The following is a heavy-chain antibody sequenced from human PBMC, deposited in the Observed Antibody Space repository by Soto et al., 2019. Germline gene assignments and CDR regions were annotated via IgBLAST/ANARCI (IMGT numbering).Heavy chain of an antibody. J-gene: IGHJ6*02. CDR1: GYTFTSYA. V-gene: IGHV1-3*01. D-gene: IGHD3-3*01. CDR2: INAGNGNT. CDR3: ARDLVNYDFWSGSNYYYYGMDV. Sequence: ASVKVSCKASGYTFTSYAMHWVRQAPGQRLEWMGWINAGNGNTKYSQKFQGRVTITRDTSASTAYMELSSLRSEDTAVYYCARDLVNYDFWSGSNYYYYGMDVWGQGTTVTVSS.